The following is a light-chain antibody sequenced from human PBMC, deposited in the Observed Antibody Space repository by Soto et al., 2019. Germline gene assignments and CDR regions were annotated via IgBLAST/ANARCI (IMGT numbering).Light chain of an antibody. CDR1: QSLSHRNGKTY. CDR3: MQALQSPRT. V-gene: IGKV2-28*01. Sequence: EIAMTQSPLSLPVTPGEPASISCRSSQSLSHRNGKTYLDWYLQKPGQSPHLLIYLGSNRASGVPDRFTGSGSGTDFTLKISRVEAEVVGVYYCMQALQSPRTFGQGTKLEIK. CDR2: LGS. J-gene: IGKJ2*01.